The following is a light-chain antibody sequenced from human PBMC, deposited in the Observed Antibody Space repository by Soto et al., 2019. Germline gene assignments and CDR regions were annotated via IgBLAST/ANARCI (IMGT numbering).Light chain of an antibody. J-gene: IGKJ1*01. CDR2: GAS. CDR1: QGIRSD. CDR3: LQDYNFPWA. Sequence: IQMTQSPSSLSASVGDRVTISCRASQGIRSDLAWYQQKPGKVPKLLIYGASKLESVVPSRFSGSLFGTDFTLTISSLQPEDFATYYCLQDYNFPWAFGQRTKVEIK. V-gene: IGKV1-6*01.